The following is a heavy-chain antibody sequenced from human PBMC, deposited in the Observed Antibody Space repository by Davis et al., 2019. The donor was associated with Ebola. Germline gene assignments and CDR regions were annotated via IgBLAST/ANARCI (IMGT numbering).Heavy chain of an antibody. J-gene: IGHJ4*02. V-gene: IGHV4-30-2*01. CDR2: IYHSGST. CDR3: ARTPLAAANFDY. Sequence: SETLSLTCAVSGGSISSGGYSWSWIRQPPGKGLEWIGYIYHSGSTYYNPSLKSRVTISVDRSKNQFSLKLSSVTAADTAVYYCARTPLAAANFDYWGQGTLVTVSS. D-gene: IGHD6-13*01. CDR1: GGSISSGGYS.